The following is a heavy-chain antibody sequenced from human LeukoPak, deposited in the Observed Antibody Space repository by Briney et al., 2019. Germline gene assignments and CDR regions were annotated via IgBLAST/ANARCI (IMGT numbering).Heavy chain of an antibody. Sequence: SETLSLTCTVSGGSISSYYWSWIRQPPGKGLEWIGYIYYSGSTNYNPSLKSRVTISVDTSKNQFSLKLSSVTAADTAVYYCARAISGYEWGGVGYFDYWGQGTLVTVSS. V-gene: IGHV4-59*08. CDR3: ARAISGYEWGGVGYFDY. D-gene: IGHD5-12*01. J-gene: IGHJ4*02. CDR2: IYYSGST. CDR1: GGSISSYY.